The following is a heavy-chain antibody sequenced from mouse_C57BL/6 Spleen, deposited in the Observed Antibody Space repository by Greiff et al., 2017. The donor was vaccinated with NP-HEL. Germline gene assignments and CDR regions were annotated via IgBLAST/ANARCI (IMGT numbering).Heavy chain of an antibody. Sequence: EVQVVESGGGLVQPGGSLKLSCAASGFTFSDYYMYWVRQTPEKRLEWVAYISNGGGSTYYPDTVKGRFTISRDNAKNTLYLQMSRLKSEDTAMYYCAIYDGYYGAMDYWGQGTSVTVSS. CDR1: GFTFSDYY. CDR3: AIYDGYYGAMDY. CDR2: ISNGGGST. V-gene: IGHV5-12*01. D-gene: IGHD2-3*01. J-gene: IGHJ4*01.